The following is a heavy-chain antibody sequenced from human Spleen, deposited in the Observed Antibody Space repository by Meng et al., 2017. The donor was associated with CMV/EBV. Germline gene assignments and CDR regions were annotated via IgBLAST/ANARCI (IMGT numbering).Heavy chain of an antibody. D-gene: IGHD6-13*01. CDR1: GYTFTDYY. CDR2: INPYSGGT. V-gene: IGHV1-2*02. Sequence: ASVKVSCKASGYTFTDYYMHWVRQAPGQGLEWMGWINPYSGGTNYAQKFQGRVTMTRDTSISTAYMELSRLRSDDTAVYYCAREEVRIAAARIYYWGQGTLVTVSS. CDR3: AREEVRIAAARIYY. J-gene: IGHJ4*02.